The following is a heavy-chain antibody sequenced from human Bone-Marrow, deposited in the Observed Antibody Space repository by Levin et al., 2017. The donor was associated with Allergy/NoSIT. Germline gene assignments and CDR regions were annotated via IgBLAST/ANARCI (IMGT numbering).Heavy chain of an antibody. J-gene: IGHJ4*02. CDR2: INSDGSST. V-gene: IGHV3-74*01. Sequence: TGGSLRLSCAASGFTFSSYWMHWVRQAPGKGLVWVSRINSDGSSTSYADSVKGRFTISRDNAKNTLYLQMNSLRAEDTAVYYCAREVTDGYGFDYWGQGTLVTVSS. D-gene: IGHD5-18*01. CDR1: GFTFSSYW. CDR3: AREVTDGYGFDY.